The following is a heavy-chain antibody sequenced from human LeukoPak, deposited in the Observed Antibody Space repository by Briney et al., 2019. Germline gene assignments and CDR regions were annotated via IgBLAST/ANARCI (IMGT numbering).Heavy chain of an antibody. Sequence: SGGSLRLSCAGSGLSVSNYYMSWVRQAPGKGLEWVSLIRDSGETFYADSVKGRFTISRDNSKNTMYLQMNRLRVEDTAVYFCARDRAVTQDWVEFDPWGQGTLVTVSS. CDR2: IRDSGET. CDR1: GLSVSNYY. CDR3: ARDRAVTQDWVEFDP. D-gene: IGHD4-17*01. V-gene: IGHV3-66*03. J-gene: IGHJ5*02.